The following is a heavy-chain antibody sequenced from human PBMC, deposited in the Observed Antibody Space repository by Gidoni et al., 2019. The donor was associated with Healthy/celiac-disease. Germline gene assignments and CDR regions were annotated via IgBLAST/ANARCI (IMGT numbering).Heavy chain of an antibody. CDR1: GGSISSSSYY. CDR2: IYYSGST. D-gene: IGHD3-22*01. Sequence: QLQLQESGPGLVKPSETLSLTCTVSGGSISSSSYYWGWFRQPPGKGLEWIGCIYYSGSTYYNPSLKSRVTISVDTSKNQFSLKLSSVTAADTAVYYCARHRYYYDSSGYYYEPLDYWGQGTLVTVSS. CDR3: ARHRYYYDSSGYYYEPLDY. J-gene: IGHJ4*02. V-gene: IGHV4-39*01.